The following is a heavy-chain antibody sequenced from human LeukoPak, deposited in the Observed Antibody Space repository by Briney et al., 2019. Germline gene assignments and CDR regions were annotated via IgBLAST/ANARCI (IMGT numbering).Heavy chain of an antibody. CDR1: GYSFTSYW. J-gene: IGHJ3*02. Sequence: GESLKISCKGSGYSFTSYWIGWVRQMPGKGMEWMGIIYPGDSDTSYSPSFQGQVTISADKSISTAYLQWSSLKASDTAMYYCARHGSYYDSSGYDAFDIWGQGTMVTVSS. CDR2: IYPGDSDT. D-gene: IGHD3-22*01. V-gene: IGHV5-51*01. CDR3: ARHGSYYDSSGYDAFDI.